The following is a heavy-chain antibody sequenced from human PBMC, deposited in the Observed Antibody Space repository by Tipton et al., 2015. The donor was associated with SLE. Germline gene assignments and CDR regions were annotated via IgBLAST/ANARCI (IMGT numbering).Heavy chain of an antibody. D-gene: IGHD3-22*01. J-gene: IGHJ6*01. CDR1: GFTFSNYA. Sequence: GSLRLSCAASGFTFSNYAMIWVRQAPGKGLEWVSIVSGSGRATYYADSVRGRFTISRDNSKNTVYLQMNSLRAEDTAIYYCAKDLEYSYDMTGDSYYYYGLDVWGQGTTVTVSS. V-gene: IGHV3-23*01. CDR3: AKDLEYSYDMTGDSYYYYGLDV. CDR2: VSGSGRAT.